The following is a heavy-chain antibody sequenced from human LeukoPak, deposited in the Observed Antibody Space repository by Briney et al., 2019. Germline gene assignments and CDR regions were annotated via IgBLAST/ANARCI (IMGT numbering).Heavy chain of an antibody. Sequence: GGSLRLSCAASGFTFSSYGMSWVRQAPGKGLEWVSAISGSGGSTYYADSVKGRFTISRDNAKNSLYLQMNSLRAEDTAIYYCARDSRDSSGYWDFDYWGQGTLVTVSS. V-gene: IGHV3-23*01. CDR1: GFTFSSYG. J-gene: IGHJ4*02. D-gene: IGHD3-22*01. CDR2: ISGSGGST. CDR3: ARDSRDSSGYWDFDY.